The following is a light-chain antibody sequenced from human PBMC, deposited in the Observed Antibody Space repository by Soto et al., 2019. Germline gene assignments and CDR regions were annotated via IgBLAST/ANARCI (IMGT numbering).Light chain of an antibody. J-gene: IGLJ1*01. Sequence: QSVLTQPPSASGAPGQRVTISCSGSRSNIGSNTVNWYQQLPGTAPKLLIYSHNQRPSGVPHRFSVSTSATSASLAISGRQSEDEADYYCATWDANLDGYVFGAGTKLTVL. CDR2: SHN. CDR3: ATWDANLDGYV. CDR1: RSNIGSNT. V-gene: IGLV1-44*01.